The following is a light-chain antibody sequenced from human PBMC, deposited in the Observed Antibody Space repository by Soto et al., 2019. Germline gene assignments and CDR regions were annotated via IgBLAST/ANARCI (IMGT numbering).Light chain of an antibody. J-gene: IGKJ2*01. CDR1: QSVSSY. Sequence: EIVLTQSPATLSLSPGEGVTLSCRASQSVSSYLAWYQQKPGQAPRLLIYDAFNRATGIPDRFSGSGSGTDFTLTFRSLETEDFAVYYCQQRSNWPPEFTFGQGTNLEI. V-gene: IGKV3-11*01. CDR3: QQRSNWPPEFT. CDR2: DAF.